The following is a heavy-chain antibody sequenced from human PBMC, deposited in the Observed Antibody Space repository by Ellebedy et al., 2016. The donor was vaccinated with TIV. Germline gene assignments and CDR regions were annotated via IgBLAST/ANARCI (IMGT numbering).Heavy chain of an antibody. Sequence: GESLKISCVASGFTFSSYGMNWVRQAPGKGLEWVAVIWYDGSNKYYADSVKGRFTISRDNSKNTLYLQMKRLRAEDTAVYYCARRGGGGAVGATFCDYWGQGTLVTVSS. CDR1: GFTFSSYG. CDR2: IWYDGSNK. J-gene: IGHJ4*02. CDR3: ARRGGGGAVGATFCDY. V-gene: IGHV3-33*01. D-gene: IGHD1-26*01.